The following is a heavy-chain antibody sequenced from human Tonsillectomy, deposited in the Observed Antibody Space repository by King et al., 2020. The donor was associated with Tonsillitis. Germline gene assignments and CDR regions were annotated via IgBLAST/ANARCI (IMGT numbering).Heavy chain of an antibody. CDR1: GFTFSSYW. CDR2: ISPDGRST. J-gene: IGHJ4*02. V-gene: IGHV3-74*01. CDR3: ARGTSTGNGIDS. D-gene: IGHD1-1*01. Sequence: VQLVESGGGLVQPGGSLRLSCAASGFTFSSYWMHWVRQAPGRGLVWVSRISPDGRSTAYADSVKGRFTISRDNAENTLYLQMNSLRAEDTALYYCARGTSTGNGIDSWGQGTLVTVSS.